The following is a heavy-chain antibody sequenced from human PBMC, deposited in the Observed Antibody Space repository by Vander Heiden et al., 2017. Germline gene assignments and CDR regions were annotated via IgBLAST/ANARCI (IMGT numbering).Heavy chain of an antibody. CDR2: ISYDGSNK. CDR3: AKDQWGDYGNFDY. V-gene: IGHV3-30*18. CDR1: GLPFSSYG. J-gene: IGHJ4*02. D-gene: IGHD4-17*01. Sequence: QVHPVESGGAVVQPGRSRRHPCAASGLPFSSYGMHWLRQAPGKGLGWVAVISYDGSNKYYADSVKGRFTISRDNSKNTLYLQMNSLRAEDTAVYYCAKDQWGDYGNFDYWGQGTLVTVSS.